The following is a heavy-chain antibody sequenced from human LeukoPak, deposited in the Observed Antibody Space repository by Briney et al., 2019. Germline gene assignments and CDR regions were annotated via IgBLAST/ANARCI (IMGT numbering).Heavy chain of an antibody. CDR3: ARHCNTAMVSYYYYGMDV. V-gene: IGHV4-34*01. Sequence: SETLSLTCAVYGGSFSGYYWSWLRQPPGKGLEWIGEINHSGSTNYNPSLKSRVTISVDTSKNQFSLKLSSVTAADTAVYYCARHCNTAMVSYYYYGMDVWGQGTTVTVSS. D-gene: IGHD5-18*01. CDR2: INHSGST. J-gene: IGHJ6*02. CDR1: GGSFSGYY.